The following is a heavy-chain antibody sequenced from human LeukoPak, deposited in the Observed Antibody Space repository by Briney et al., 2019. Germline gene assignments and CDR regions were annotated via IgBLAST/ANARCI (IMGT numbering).Heavy chain of an antibody. J-gene: IGHJ6*03. Sequence: GGSLRLSRAASGFTFSSYSMKWVRQAPGKGLEWVSSISSSSSYIYYADSVKGRFTISRDNAKNSLYLQMNSLRAEDTAVYYCARGEWELVYYYYYYYMDVWGKGTTVTVSS. CDR3: ARGEWELVYYYYYYYMDV. CDR1: GFTFSSYS. CDR2: ISSSSSYI. V-gene: IGHV3-21*01. D-gene: IGHD1-26*01.